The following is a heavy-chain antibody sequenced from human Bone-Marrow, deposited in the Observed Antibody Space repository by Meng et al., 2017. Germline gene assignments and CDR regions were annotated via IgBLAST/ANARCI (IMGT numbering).Heavy chain of an antibody. CDR3: ARAPTSGQWLARKFDY. CDR2: INHSGST. V-gene: IGHV4-34*01. D-gene: IGHD6-19*01. CDR1: GGSFSCYY. Sequence: QVQPQQWGAGLLKPSETLSLTCAVYGGSFSCYYWSWIRQPPGKGLEWIGEINHSGSTNYNPSLKSRVTISVDTSKNQFSLKLSSVTAADTAVYYCARAPTSGQWLARKFDYWGQGTLVTVSS. J-gene: IGHJ4*02.